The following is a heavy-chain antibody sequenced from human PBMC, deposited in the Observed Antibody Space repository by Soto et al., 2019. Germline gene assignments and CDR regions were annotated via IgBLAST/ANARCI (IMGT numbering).Heavy chain of an antibody. J-gene: IGHJ2*01. D-gene: IGHD2-15*01. V-gene: IGHV4-39*01. CDR2: IYYSGST. CDR3: ARHRGMGGSGSCWYFDL. CDR1: GGSISSSSYY. Sequence: SETLSLTCTVSGGSISSSSYYWGWIHQPPGKGLEWIGSIYYSGSTYYNPSLKSRVTISVDTSKNQFSLKLSSVTAADTAVYYCARHRGMGGSGSCWYFDLWGRGTLVTVSS.